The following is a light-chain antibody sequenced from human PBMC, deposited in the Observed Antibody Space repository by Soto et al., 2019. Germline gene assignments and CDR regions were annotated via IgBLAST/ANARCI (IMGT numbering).Light chain of an antibody. CDR1: QSVSSSY. Sequence: EIVLTQSLGTLSLSPGERATLSCRASQSVSSSYLAWYQQKPGQAPRLLIYDASTRATGIPARFSGSGSGTEFTLTISSLQSEDFAVYYCQQYNNWPLITFGQGTRLEIK. V-gene: IGKV3-15*01. CDR2: DAS. J-gene: IGKJ5*01. CDR3: QQYNNWPLIT.